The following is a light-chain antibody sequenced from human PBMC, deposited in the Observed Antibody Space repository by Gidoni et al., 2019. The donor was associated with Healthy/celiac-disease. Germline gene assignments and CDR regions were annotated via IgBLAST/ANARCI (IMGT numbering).Light chain of an antibody. Sequence: QSALTQPRSVSGSPGQSVTISCPGTSSDVGGDNYVSWYQQHPGKAPKLIIYDVRKLPSGVPDRFSGSKSGNTAFLTISGLQAEDEADYYCCSYAGSSYGCGTGTKVTVL. CDR2: DVR. CDR3: CSYAGSSYG. CDR1: SSDVGGDNY. J-gene: IGLJ1*01. V-gene: IGLV2-11*01.